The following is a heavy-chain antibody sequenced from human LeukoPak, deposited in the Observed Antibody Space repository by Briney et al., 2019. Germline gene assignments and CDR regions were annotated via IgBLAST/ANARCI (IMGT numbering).Heavy chain of an antibody. J-gene: IGHJ3*02. CDR3: AKDTPASYYYDSSGYLTPGAFDI. V-gene: IGHV3-9*01. Sequence: GGSLRLSCAASGFTFDDYAMHWVRQAPGKVLEWVSGISWNSGSIGYADSVKGRFTISRDNAKNSLYLQMNSLRAEDTALYYCAKDTPASYYYDSSGYLTPGAFDIWGQGTMVTVSS. CDR2: ISWNSGSI. D-gene: IGHD3-22*01. CDR1: GFTFDDYA.